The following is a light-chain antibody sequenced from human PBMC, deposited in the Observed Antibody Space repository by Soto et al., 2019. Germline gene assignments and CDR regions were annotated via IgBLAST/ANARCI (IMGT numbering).Light chain of an antibody. CDR1: SSDVGGYNY. J-gene: IGLJ2*01. CDR2: DVG. CDR3: SSYGSSNTVV. V-gene: IGLV2-14*03. Sequence: QSALTQPASVSGSPGQSITISCTGTSSDVGGYNYVSWYQHHPGKAPKLIIYDVGNRPSGVSDRFSASKSGNTASLTISGLQAEDEADYYCSSYGSSNTVVFGGGTKLTV.